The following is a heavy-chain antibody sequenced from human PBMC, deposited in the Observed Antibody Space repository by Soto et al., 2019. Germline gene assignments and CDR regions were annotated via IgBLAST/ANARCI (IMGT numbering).Heavy chain of an antibody. Sequence: PGESLKISCKGSGYSFTSYWISWVRQMPGKGLEWMGRIDPSDSYTNYSPSFQGHVTISADKSISTAYLQWSSLKASDTAMYYCAVSSSPGFLVVYYYYGMDVWGQGTTVTVSS. J-gene: IGHJ6*02. V-gene: IGHV5-10-1*01. CDR2: IDPSDSYT. D-gene: IGHD6-6*01. CDR3: AVSSSPGFLVVYYYYGMDV. CDR1: GYSFTSYW.